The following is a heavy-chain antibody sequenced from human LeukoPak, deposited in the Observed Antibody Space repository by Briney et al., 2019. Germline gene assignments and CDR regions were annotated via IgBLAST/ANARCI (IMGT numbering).Heavy chain of an antibody. Sequence: ASVKVACKASGYTFTSYGISWVRLAPGQGLEWMGWISAYNGNTNYAQKLQGRVTMTTDTSTSTAYMELRSLRSDDTAVYYCARDRRLGGSYDYWGQGTLVTVSS. CDR3: ARDRRLGGSYDY. D-gene: IGHD1-26*01. CDR2: ISAYNGNT. CDR1: GYTFTSYG. V-gene: IGHV1-18*01. J-gene: IGHJ4*02.